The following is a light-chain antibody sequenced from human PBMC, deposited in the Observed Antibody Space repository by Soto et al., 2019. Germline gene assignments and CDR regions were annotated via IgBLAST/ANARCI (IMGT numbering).Light chain of an antibody. J-gene: IGLJ1*01. CDR2: RNN. V-gene: IGLV1-47*01. CDR1: SSNIGSNY. Sequence: QSVLTQPPSASGTPGQRVTISCSGSSSNIGSNYVYWYQQLPGTAPKLLIYRNNQRPSGVPDRFSGSKSGTSASLAISGLRSEDEADYYSAAWDDSLSGFYVFGPGTKVPVL. CDR3: AAWDDSLSGFYV.